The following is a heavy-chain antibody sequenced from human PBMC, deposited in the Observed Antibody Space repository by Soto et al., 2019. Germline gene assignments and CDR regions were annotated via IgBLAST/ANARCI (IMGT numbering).Heavy chain of an antibody. J-gene: IGHJ4*02. CDR2: ISGSGSTK. D-gene: IGHD4-17*01. CDR3: ARGAGYGGYGGY. V-gene: IGHV3-48*02. CDR1: GFSLTSYS. Sequence: EVQLVESGGGLVQPGGSLRLSCAASGFSLTSYSMNWVRQAPGKGLQWVAYISGSGSTKKYADSVKGRFTISRDNAEYSVYLQMNSLGDEDTAVYYCARGAGYGGYGGYWGQGTLVTVSS.